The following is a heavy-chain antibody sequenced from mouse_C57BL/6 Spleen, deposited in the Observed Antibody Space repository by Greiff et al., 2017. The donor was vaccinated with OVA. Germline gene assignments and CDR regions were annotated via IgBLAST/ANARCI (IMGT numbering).Heavy chain of an antibody. D-gene: IGHD1-1*01. V-gene: IGHV1-9*01. Sequence: QVQLQQSGAELMKPGASVKLSCKATGYTFTGYWIEWVKQRPGHGLEWIGEILPGSGSTNYNEKFKGKATFTADTSSNTAYMQLSSLTTEDSAIYYGARVSDYYGSSNWYFDVWGTGTTVTVSS. CDR1: GYTFTGYW. CDR2: ILPGSGST. CDR3: ARVSDYYGSSNWYFDV. J-gene: IGHJ1*03.